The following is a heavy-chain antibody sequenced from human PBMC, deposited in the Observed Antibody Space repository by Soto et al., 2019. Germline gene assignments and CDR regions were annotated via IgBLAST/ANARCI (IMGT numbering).Heavy chain of an antibody. D-gene: IGHD6-19*01. CDR3: AKDLSLAVAGADAFDI. Sequence: PGGSLRLSCAASGFTFSSYAMSWVRQAPGKGLEWVSAISGSGGSTYYADSVKGRFTISRDNSKNTLYLQMNSLRAEDTAVYYCAKDLSLAVAGADAFDIRGQGTLVTVSS. CDR2: ISGSGGST. V-gene: IGHV3-23*01. CDR1: GFTFSSYA. J-gene: IGHJ3*02.